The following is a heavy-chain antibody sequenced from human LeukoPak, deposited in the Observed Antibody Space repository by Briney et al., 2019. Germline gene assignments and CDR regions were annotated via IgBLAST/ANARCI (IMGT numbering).Heavy chain of an antibody. Sequence: PGGSLRLSCAASGFTFSDYYMSWIRQAPGKGLEWVSYISSSGSTIYYADSVKGRFTISRDNAKNSLYLQMNSLRAEDTAVYYCARHNYYDSSGYYFVWGQGTLVTVSS. J-gene: IGHJ4*02. CDR2: ISSSGSTI. CDR1: GFTFSDYY. D-gene: IGHD3-22*01. V-gene: IGHV3-11*01. CDR3: ARHNYYDSSGYYFV.